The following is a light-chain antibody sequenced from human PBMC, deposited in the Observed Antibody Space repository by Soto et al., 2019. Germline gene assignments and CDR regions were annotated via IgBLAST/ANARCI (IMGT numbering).Light chain of an antibody. CDR1: QSVTSSY. V-gene: IGKV3-20*01. Sequence: IVLSQSPGTLSLSPGERATLSCRASQSVTSSYLAWYQQKPGQAPRLVMYGASIRTSGIPARFSGSGSGTDFTLTISRLEPEDFAVYYCQQYVRAPWTFGQGTKVDIK. CDR2: GAS. J-gene: IGKJ1*01. CDR3: QQYVRAPWT.